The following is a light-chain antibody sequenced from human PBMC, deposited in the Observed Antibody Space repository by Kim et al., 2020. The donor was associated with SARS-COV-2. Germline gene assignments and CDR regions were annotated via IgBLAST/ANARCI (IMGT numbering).Light chain of an antibody. CDR3: QVWDSSSDRRV. CDR2: YES. V-gene: IGLV3-21*04. Sequence: EKTARITCGGNNIGSKSVHWYQQKPGEAPVRVIYYESDRPSGIPERFSGSNSGNTATLTISRVEAGDEADYYCQVWDSSSDRRVFGGGTQLTVL. J-gene: IGLJ3*02. CDR1: NIGSKS.